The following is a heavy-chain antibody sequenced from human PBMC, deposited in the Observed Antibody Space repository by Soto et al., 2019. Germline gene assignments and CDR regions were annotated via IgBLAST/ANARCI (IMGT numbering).Heavy chain of an antibody. CDR2: VYYSGSA. J-gene: IGHJ4*02. CDR1: GGSIRSYD. Sequence: SETLSVTCNVSGGSIRSYDWNWILQPPGKTLEWIGDVYYSGSANYNPSLKSRVTISVDMSRNQFSLKLNSVTDADTAVYYCARGSMVRGPTPFDYWGQGTLVTVS. V-gene: IGHV4-59*01. D-gene: IGHD3-10*01. CDR3: ARGSMVRGPTPFDY.